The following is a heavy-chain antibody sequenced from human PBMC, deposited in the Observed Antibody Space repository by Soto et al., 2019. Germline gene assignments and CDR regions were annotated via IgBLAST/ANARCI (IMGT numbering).Heavy chain of an antibody. J-gene: IGHJ6*02. V-gene: IGHV1-46*01. Sequence: ASVKVSCKASGYTFTSYYMHWVRQAPGQGLEWMGIINPSGGSTSYAQKFQGRVTMTRDTSTSTVYMELSSLRSEDTVVYYCARDITAQYCSSTSCYERNTNYYYYGMDVWGQGTTVTVSS. CDR3: ARDITAQYCSSTSCYERNTNYYYYGMDV. D-gene: IGHD2-2*01. CDR1: GYTFTSYY. CDR2: INPSGGST.